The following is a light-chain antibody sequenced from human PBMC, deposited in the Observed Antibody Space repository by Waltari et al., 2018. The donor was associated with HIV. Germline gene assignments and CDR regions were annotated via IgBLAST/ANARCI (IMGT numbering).Light chain of an antibody. CDR1: SSHIGGFNL. V-gene: IGLV2-23*01. Sequence: QSALTQPASVSGSPGQSITISCTGTSSHIGGFNLVSWYQQHPGKAPKLMIYAGSKRPSGVSNRFSGSKSGNTASLTISGLQAEDEADYYCYSYAGSRTGYVFGTGTKVTVL. J-gene: IGLJ1*01. CDR3: YSYAGSRTGYV. CDR2: AGS.